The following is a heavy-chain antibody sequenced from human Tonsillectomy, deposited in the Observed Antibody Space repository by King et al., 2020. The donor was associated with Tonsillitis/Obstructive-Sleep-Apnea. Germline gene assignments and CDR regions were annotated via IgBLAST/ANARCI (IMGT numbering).Heavy chain of an antibody. CDR1: GFTLSVYS. D-gene: IGHD5-18*01. CDR2: ISSRSTYM. CDR3: ARDGFSGSYFYDMDV. Sequence: VQLVESGGGLVRPGESLRLSCVASGFTLSVYSMNWVRQAPGKGLEWVSSISSRSTYMYYADSVKGRFTISRDNPKNSLYLEMNSLRAEDTAVYYCARDGFSGSYFYDMDVWGKGTTVTVSS. J-gene: IGHJ6*03. V-gene: IGHV3-21*01.